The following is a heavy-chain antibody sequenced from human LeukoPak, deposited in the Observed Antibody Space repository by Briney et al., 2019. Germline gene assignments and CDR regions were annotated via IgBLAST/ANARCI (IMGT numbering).Heavy chain of an antibody. CDR3: ARYGVPGHKWFDP. Sequence: SETLSLTCTVSGGSISRYYWSWIRQPPGKGLEWIGYIYYSGTTYYNPSLKSRVTISVDTSKNQFSPDLSSVTPADTAIYYCARYGVPGHKWFDPWGQGTLVTVSS. V-gene: IGHV4-59*01. D-gene: IGHD4-17*01. J-gene: IGHJ5*02. CDR1: GGSISRYY. CDR2: IYYSGTT.